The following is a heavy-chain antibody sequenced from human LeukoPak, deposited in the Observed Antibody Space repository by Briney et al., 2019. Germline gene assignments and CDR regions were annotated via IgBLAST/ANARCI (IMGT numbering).Heavy chain of an antibody. CDR3: ARVCGKQLVCAFDI. V-gene: IGHV4-30-4*01. J-gene: IGHJ3*02. D-gene: IGHD6-6*01. CDR1: GGSISSGDYY. CDR2: IYYSGST. Sequence: SETPSLTCIVSGGSISSGDYYWSWIRQPPGKGLEWIGYIYYSGSTYYNPSLKSRVTISVDTSKNQFSLKLTSVTAADTAVYYCARVCGKQLVCAFDIWGQGTMVTVSS.